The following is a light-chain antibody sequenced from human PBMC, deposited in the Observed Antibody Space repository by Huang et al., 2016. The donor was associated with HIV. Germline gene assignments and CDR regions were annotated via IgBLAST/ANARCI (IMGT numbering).Light chain of an antibody. CDR3: RQYNDWPPLT. CDR1: HRVDSD. Sequence: DIEMTQSPATLSGAPGERATLSCRASHRVDSDLAWYQQKPGQAPRLLIYDASTRAAGMSAKCNGAGSGTEFSLSITSLQSEDFAVYYWRQYNDWPPLTFGGGTKVEI. J-gene: IGKJ4*01. V-gene: IGKV3-15*01. CDR2: DAS.